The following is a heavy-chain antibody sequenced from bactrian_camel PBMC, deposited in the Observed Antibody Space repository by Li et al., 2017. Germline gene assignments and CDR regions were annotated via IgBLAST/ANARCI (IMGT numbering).Heavy chain of an antibody. CDR3: AKPAQAGDHWSFDD. D-gene: IGHD7*01. CDR1: GYTAFSNYINY. CDR2: IYIGGGNT. V-gene: IGHV3S40*01. Sequence: VQLVESGGGSVQAGGSLRLSCTGSGYTAFSNYINYMGWFRQAPGKEREGVAAIYIGGGNTDYADSVKGRFTISRDNAKNTVYLQLNSLKPEDMAMYYCAKPAQAGDHWSFDDWGRGTQVTVS. J-gene: IGHJ4*01.